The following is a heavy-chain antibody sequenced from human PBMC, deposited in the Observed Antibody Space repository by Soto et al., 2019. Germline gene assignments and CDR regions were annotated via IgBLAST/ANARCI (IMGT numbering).Heavy chain of an antibody. CDR2: ISGSGGST. Sequence: EVQLLESGGGLVQPGGSLRLSCAASGFTFSNYAVTWVRQAPGKGLEWVSTISGSGGSTYYADSVKGRFTISRDNSKNNLELQKNSLRAEDKAGNYRSKDQGSSWDEIELWGQGTLVTVSP. CDR1: GFTFSNYA. J-gene: IGHJ4*02. V-gene: IGHV3-23*01. D-gene: IGHD6-13*01. CDR3: SKDQGSSWDEIEL.